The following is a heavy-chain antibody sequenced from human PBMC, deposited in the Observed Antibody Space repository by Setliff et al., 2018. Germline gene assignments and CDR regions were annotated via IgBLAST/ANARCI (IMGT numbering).Heavy chain of an antibody. CDR1: GGSIRNYY. J-gene: IGHJ4*02. D-gene: IGHD3-3*01. CDR3: ARGYYNFLSGYYTPYYFDY. CDR2: IYYSGNT. Sequence: KPSETLSLTCTVSGGSIRNYYWSWIRQPPGKGLEWIGYIYYSGNTNYNPSLKSRVTISVDTSKNQFSLKLCSVTAADTAVYFCARGYYNFLSGYYTPYYFDYWGQGTLVTVSS. V-gene: IGHV4-59*01.